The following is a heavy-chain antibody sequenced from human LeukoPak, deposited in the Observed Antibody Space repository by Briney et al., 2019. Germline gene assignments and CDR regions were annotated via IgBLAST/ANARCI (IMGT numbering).Heavy chain of an antibody. D-gene: IGHD5-12*01. CDR3: GSFSGGYDFDY. CDR1: GFTFSNYAM. CDR2: IFHSGST. J-gene: IGHJ4*02. Sequence: NPGGSLRLSCAASGFTFSNYAMSWVRQPPGKGLEWIGEIFHSGSTNYNPSLKSRVTILVDKSKNQFSLSMGSVTVADTAVYYCGSFSGGYDFDYWGQGTLAIVSS. V-gene: IGHV4-4*02.